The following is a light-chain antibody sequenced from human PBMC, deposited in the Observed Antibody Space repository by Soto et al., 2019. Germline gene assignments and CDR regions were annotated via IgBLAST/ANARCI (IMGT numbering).Light chain of an antibody. CDR3: MQGTHWPWT. J-gene: IGKJ1*01. CDR2: EVS. CDR1: QSLIHSDGSTY. Sequence: DVVLTQSPLSLPVTLGQPSSISCRSSQSLIHSDGSTYLSWFQQRPGQSPRRIIYEVSDWDSGVPDRFSGSVSGTEFTLKISRVEAEDVGVYYCMQGTHWPWTVGQGTKVEIK. V-gene: IGKV2-30*02.